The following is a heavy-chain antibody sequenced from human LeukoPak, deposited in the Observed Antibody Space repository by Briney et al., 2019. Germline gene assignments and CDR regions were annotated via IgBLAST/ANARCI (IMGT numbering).Heavy chain of an antibody. Sequence: SETLSLTCAVYGGSFSGYYWSWIRQPPGKGLEWIGEINHSGSTNYNPSLKSRVTISVDTSKNQFSLKLSSMTAADTAVYYCASQDTAMVGGRGAFDYWGQGTLVTVSS. J-gene: IGHJ4*02. CDR2: INHSGST. CDR1: GGSFSGYY. D-gene: IGHD5-18*01. CDR3: ASQDTAMVGGRGAFDY. V-gene: IGHV4-34*01.